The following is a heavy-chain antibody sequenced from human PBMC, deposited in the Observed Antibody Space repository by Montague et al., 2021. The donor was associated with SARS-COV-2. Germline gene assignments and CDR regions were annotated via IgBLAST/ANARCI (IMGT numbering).Heavy chain of an antibody. J-gene: IGHJ2*01. V-gene: IGHV4-39*07. D-gene: IGHD2-8*02. CDR3: ARSDLSVIVLVVYATRGGYFDL. CDR2: ICYSGST. CDR1: GGSISSSSYY. Sequence: SETLSLTCTVSGGSISSSSYYWGWIRQPPGKGLEWIGSICYSGSTYYNPSLKSRVTISVGTSKNQFSLKLSSVTAADTAVYYCARSDLSVIVLVVYATRGGYFDLWGRGTLVTVSS.